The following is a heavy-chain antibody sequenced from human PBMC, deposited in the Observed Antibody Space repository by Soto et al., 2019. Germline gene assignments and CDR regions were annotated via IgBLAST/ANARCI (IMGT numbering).Heavy chain of an antibody. J-gene: IGHJ5*02. D-gene: IGHD2-2*01. CDR1: GDRVSSNSAA. CDR2: TYYRSKWYN. Sequence: KQSQTLSLTCAISGDRVSSNSAAWNWIRQSPSRGLEWLGRTYYRSKWYNDYAVSVKSRITINPDTSKNQFSLQLNSVTPEDTAVYYCARESRYCSSTSCPIYNWFDPWGQGTLVTVSS. CDR3: ARESRYCSSTSCPIYNWFDP. V-gene: IGHV6-1*01.